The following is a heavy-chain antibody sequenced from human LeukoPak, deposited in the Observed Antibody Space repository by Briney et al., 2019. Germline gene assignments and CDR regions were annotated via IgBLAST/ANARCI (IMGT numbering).Heavy chain of an antibody. CDR2: IKRDGSEK. D-gene: IGHD3-16*02. CDR3: ARGVIIRGRLDP. CDR1: GFTFSDYY. Sequence: SGGSLRLSCAVSGFTFSDYYMSWVRQAPGKGLEWVANIKRDGSEKYYVDSVKGRFTISRDNAKNSLYLQMSSLRAEDTAVYYCARGVIIRGRLDPWGQGTLVTVSS. J-gene: IGHJ5*02. V-gene: IGHV3-7*01.